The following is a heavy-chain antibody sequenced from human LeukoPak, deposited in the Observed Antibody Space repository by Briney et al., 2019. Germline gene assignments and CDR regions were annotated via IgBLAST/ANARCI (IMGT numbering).Heavy chain of an antibody. CDR1: GGSISSSSYY. Sequence: SETLSLTCTVSGGSISSSSYYWAWIRQPRGKGLEWIGSIYYGGSTYYNPSLKSRVTISADTSKNQFSLKLSSVTAADTAVYFCARRVIVATIDYWGQGTLVTVSS. J-gene: IGHJ4*02. CDR2: IYYGGST. CDR3: ARRVIVATIDY. V-gene: IGHV4-39*01. D-gene: IGHD5-12*01.